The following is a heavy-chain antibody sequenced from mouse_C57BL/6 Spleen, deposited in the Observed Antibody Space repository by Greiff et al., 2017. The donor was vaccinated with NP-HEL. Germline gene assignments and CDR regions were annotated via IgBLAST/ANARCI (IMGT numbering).Heavy chain of an antibody. D-gene: IGHD2-4*01. Sequence: QVQLQQSGAELVKPGASVKISCKASGYAFSSYWMNWVKQRPGKGLEWIGQIYPGDGDTNYNGKFKGKATLTADKSSSTAYMQLSSLTSEDSAVYFCARGGIYYDYDGFDYWGKGTTLTVSS. CDR2: IYPGDGDT. CDR3: ARGGIYYDYDGFDY. V-gene: IGHV1-80*01. CDR1: GYAFSSYW. J-gene: IGHJ2*01.